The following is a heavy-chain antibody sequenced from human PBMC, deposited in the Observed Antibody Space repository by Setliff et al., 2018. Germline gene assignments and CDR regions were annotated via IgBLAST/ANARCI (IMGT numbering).Heavy chain of an antibody. J-gene: IGHJ4*02. D-gene: IGHD1-26*01. CDR1: GDPMSSRRYY. V-gene: IGHV4-61*09. CDR3: ARGGGRYHADY. Sequence: PSETLSLTCTVSGDPMSSRRYYWAWIRQPAGKGLEWIGQIYTSWSTNYNPSLKSRVTISLDTSNNQFSLSLSSVTAADTAVYYCARGGGRYHADYWGQGILVTVSS. CDR2: IYTSWST.